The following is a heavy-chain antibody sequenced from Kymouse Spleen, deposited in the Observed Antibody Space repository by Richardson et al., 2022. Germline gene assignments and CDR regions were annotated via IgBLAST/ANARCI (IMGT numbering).Heavy chain of an antibody. J-gene: IGHJ6*02. CDR3: AGRAGATLYYYYGMDV. Sequence: QVQLQQWGAGLLKPSETLSLTCAVYGGSFSGYYWSWIRQPPGKGLEWIGEINHSGSTNYNPSLKSRVTISVDTSKNQFSLKLSSVTAADTAVYYCAGRAGATLYYYYGMDVWGQGTTVTVSS. D-gene: IGHD1-26*01. V-gene: IGHV4-34*01. CDR1: GGSFSGYY. CDR2: INHSGST.